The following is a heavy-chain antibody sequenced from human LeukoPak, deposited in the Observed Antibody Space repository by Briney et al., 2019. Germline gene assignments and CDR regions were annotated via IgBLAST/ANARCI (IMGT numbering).Heavy chain of an antibody. CDR2: IRYDESNQ. CDR3: ATKKGTRYNDH. D-gene: IGHD1-1*01. Sequence: GGSLRLSCAASGFSFRSYGMHWVRQAPGKGLEWVAFIRYDESNQYYADSVKGRFTICRDNSKNTLYLQMNSLRVEDTAVYYCATKKGTRYNDHWGQGTLVTVSS. V-gene: IGHV3-30*02. CDR1: GFSFRSYG. J-gene: IGHJ4*02.